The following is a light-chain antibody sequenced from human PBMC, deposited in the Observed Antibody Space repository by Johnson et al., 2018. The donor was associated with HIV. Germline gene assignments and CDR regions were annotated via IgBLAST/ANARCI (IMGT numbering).Light chain of an antibody. Sequence: QSVLTQPPSVSAAPGQRVTISCSGNNSNIGYNSVSWYQQVPGTAPKLLIYENKKRPSGIADRFSASKSGTSATLDITGLQTGDEADYYCGAWDSGLTAHFVFGSGTKVTVL. J-gene: IGLJ1*01. V-gene: IGLV1-51*02. CDR2: ENK. CDR1: NSNIGYNS. CDR3: GAWDSGLTAHFV.